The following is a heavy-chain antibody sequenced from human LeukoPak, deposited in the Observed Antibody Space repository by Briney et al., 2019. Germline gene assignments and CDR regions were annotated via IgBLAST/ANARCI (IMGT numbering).Heavy chain of an antibody. CDR2: INPNSGVT. D-gene: IGHD4-17*01. J-gene: IGHJ3*02. Sequence: ASVKVSCKASGYTFTGYYVCWVRQAPGQGREWMGWINPNSGVTDSTEKFQDRVTMTRDTSISTAYMELSSLSSDDTAVYYCARAYTTNALDIWGQGTMVTVSS. V-gene: IGHV1-2*02. CDR3: ARAYTTNALDI. CDR1: GYTFTGYY.